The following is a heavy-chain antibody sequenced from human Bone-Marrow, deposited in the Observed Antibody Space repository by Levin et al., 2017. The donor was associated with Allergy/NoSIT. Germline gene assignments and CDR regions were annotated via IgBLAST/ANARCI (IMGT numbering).Heavy chain of an antibody. Sequence: GGSLRLSCAASGFPLSAYWMNWVRQAPGKGLEWVAQIKKDGTEEYYAGAVKGRFTISRDNAKNSLILQMHSLGVEDTAVYYCAREPARGGDFDYWGQGTLVTVSS. D-gene: IGHD3-10*01. J-gene: IGHJ4*02. CDR2: IKKDGTEE. CDR3: AREPARGGDFDY. CDR1: GFPLSAYW. V-gene: IGHV3-7*04.